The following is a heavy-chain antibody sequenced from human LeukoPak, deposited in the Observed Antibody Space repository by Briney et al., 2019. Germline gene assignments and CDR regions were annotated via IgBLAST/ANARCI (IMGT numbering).Heavy chain of an antibody. V-gene: IGHV3-21*06. D-gene: IGHD1-14*01. CDR1: GLTFSTSG. CDR3: ATETNGRHYDY. Sequence: PGGSLRLSCTTSGLTFSTSGFNWVRQAPGKGLEWVASIGPTGFDRYHADSIKGRFTISRDNANNFLYLQMDSLRAEDTAVYYCATETNGRHYDYWGQGTLLTVST. J-gene: IGHJ4*02. CDR2: IGPTGFDR.